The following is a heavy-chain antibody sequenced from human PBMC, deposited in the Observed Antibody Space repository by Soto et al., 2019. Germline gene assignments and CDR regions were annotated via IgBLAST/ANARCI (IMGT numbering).Heavy chain of an antibody. Sequence: QVQLQESGPGLVKPSQTLSLTCTVSGGSISSGDYYWSWIRQPPGKGLEWIGYIYYSGSTYYNPSLKSRXXIXVXXSKNQFSLKLSSVTAADTAVYYCASSPYYYDSSGDWGQGTLVTVSS. V-gene: IGHV4-30-4*01. J-gene: IGHJ4*02. CDR2: IYYSGST. CDR1: GGSISSGDYY. D-gene: IGHD3-22*01. CDR3: ASSPYYYDSSGD.